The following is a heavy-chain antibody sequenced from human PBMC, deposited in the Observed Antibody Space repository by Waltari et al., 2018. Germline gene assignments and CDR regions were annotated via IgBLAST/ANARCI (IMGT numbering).Heavy chain of an antibody. J-gene: IGHJ3*02. Sequence: QVQLVESGGGVVQPGGSLRLSCAASGFTFSSYGMRWVRQAPGKGLEWVAFIRYDGSNKYYADSVKGRFTISRDNSKNTLYLQMNSLRAEDTAVYYCAKDRTSGADAFDIWGQGTMVTVSS. CDR1: GFTFSSYG. D-gene: IGHD1-26*01. CDR2: IRYDGSNK. CDR3: AKDRTSGADAFDI. V-gene: IGHV3-30*02.